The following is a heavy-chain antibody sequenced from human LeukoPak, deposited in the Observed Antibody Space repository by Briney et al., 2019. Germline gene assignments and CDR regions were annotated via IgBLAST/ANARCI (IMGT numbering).Heavy chain of an antibody. Sequence: PGGSLRLSCAASGFPFSSYVMRWVRQGPGEGLQWVSAISGSGDRTDYADSVKGRFTISRDNSKNILFLQMSSLRADDTAIYYCARQVGFCSDSTCYFDYWGQGALVTVSS. CDR3: ARQVGFCSDSTCYFDY. D-gene: IGHD3-22*01. CDR1: GFPFSSYV. V-gene: IGHV3-23*01. CDR2: ISGSGDRT. J-gene: IGHJ4*02.